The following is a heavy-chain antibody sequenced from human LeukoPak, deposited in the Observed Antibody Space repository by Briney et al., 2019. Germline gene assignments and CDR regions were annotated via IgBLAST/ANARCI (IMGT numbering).Heavy chain of an antibody. V-gene: IGHV4-4*07. CDR2: IYTSGST. J-gene: IGHJ6*03. Sequence: SETLSLTCTVSGGSISSYYWSWIRQPAGKGLEWIGRIYTSGSTNYNPSLKSRVTMSVDTSKNQFSLKLSSVTAADTAVYYCARERPPAYSSSSTYYYCYMDVWGKGTTVTVSS. D-gene: IGHD6-6*01. CDR3: ARERPPAYSSSSTYYYCYMDV. CDR1: GGSISSYY.